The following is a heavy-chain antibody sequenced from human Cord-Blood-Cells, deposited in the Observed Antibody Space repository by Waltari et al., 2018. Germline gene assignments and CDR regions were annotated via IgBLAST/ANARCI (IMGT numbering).Heavy chain of an antibody. CDR3: ARPSLTVTGDY. V-gene: IGHV4-38-2*02. D-gene: IGHD4-4*01. J-gene: IGHJ4*02. CDR1: GYSISSGYY. Sequence: QVQLQESGPGLVKPSETLSLTCTVSGYSISSGYYWGWIRQPPGKGLEWIGCIYHSGITYDKPSLMCRVTISVDTSKNQFSLKLSSVTAADTAVYYCARPSLTVTGDYWGQGTLVTVSS. CDR2: IYHSGIT.